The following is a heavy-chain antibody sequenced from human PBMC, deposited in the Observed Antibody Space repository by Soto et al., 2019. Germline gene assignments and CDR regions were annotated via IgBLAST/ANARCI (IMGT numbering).Heavy chain of an antibody. Sequence: EVQLVESGGGLVQPGGSLRLSCAASGFTFSSYWMHWVRQAPGKGLVWVSRINSDGSTTSYADSVKGRFTISRDNAKNTLYRQMNSLRAEDTAVYYCARVGSGAYHFDYWGQGTLVTVSS. CDR1: GFTFSSYW. CDR3: ARVGSGAYHFDY. D-gene: IGHD2-21*01. V-gene: IGHV3-74*01. CDR2: INSDGSTT. J-gene: IGHJ4*02.